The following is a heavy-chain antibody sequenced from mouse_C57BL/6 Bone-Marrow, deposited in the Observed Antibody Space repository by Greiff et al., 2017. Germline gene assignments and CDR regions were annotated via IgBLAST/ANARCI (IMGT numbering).Heavy chain of an antibody. J-gene: IGHJ1*03. Sequence: QVQLQQPGAELVKPGASVKMSCKASGYTFTSYWITWVKQRPGQGLEWIGDIYPGSGSTNYNEKFKSKATLTVDTSSSTAYMQRSSLTSEDAAVYYCARGVRYPDWYFEVWGTGTTVTVSS. CDR3: ARGVRYPDWYFEV. CDR2: IYPGSGST. CDR1: GYTFTSYW. D-gene: IGHD1-1*01. V-gene: IGHV1-55*01.